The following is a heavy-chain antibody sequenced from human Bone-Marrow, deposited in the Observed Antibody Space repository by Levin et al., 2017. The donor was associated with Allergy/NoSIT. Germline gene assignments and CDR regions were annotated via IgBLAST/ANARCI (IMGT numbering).Heavy chain of an antibody. CDR1: GFTFSTYS. J-gene: IGHJ4*02. CDR2: ISVTGSYI. Sequence: GGSLRLSCAASGFTFSTYSMNWVRQAPGKGLEWVSSISVTGSYIYYADSAKGRFTISRANTKNSLSLQMNSLRAEDAAVYYCARGTMTCSGGSCYHFDSWGPGALVTVAS. D-gene: IGHD2-15*01. V-gene: IGHV3-21*01. CDR3: ARGTMTCSGGSCYHFDS.